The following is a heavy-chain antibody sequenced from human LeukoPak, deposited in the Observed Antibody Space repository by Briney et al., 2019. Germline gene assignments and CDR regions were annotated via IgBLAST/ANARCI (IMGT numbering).Heavy chain of an antibody. CDR3: ARDLSSGWLTADY. CDR1: GFSFSDYY. D-gene: IGHD6-19*01. Sequence: GGSLRLSCAASGFSFSDYYMHWIRQAPGKGLEWVSYISSSGRTIYYADSVEGRFTISRDNAKNTLYLQMTSLRVEDTAMFYCARDLSSGWLTADYWGQGTPVTLS. J-gene: IGHJ4*02. CDR2: ISSSGRTI. V-gene: IGHV3-11*01.